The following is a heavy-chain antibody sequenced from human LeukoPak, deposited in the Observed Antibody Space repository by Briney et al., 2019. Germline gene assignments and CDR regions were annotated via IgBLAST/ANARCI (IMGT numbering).Heavy chain of an antibody. CDR1: GFTFSGYS. CDR2: ITSSSSAI. CDR3: ARVRGSYWVDI. Sequence: PGGSLRLSCAASGFTFSGYSMNWVRQAPGKGLEWVSYITSSSSAISYADSVKGRLTIYRDNAKNSLYLQMNSLRAEDTAVYYCARVRGSYWVDIWGRGTLVTVSS. V-gene: IGHV3-48*01. D-gene: IGHD1-26*01. J-gene: IGHJ3*02.